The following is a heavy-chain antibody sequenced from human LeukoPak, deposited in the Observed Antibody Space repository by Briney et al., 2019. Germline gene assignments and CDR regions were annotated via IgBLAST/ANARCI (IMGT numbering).Heavy chain of an antibody. Sequence: SETLSLTCTVSGASITNSTCHWVWIRQPPGKGLEWIGSIDSVGSPYYTPSLQSRVTISLDTSKNQFSLKLRSVTAADTAVYYCARVGGITMIVVLITDAFDIWGQGTMVTVSS. V-gene: IGHV4-39*07. CDR1: GASITNSTCH. CDR2: IDSVGSP. D-gene: IGHD3-22*01. CDR3: ARVGGITMIVVLITDAFDI. J-gene: IGHJ3*02.